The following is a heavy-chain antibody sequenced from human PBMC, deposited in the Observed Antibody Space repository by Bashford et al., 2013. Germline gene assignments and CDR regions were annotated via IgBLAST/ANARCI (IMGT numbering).Heavy chain of an antibody. D-gene: IGHD3-10*01. CDR3: ARVMVRGDSAFDI. J-gene: IGHJ3*02. CDR2: IIPIFGTA. V-gene: IGHV1-69*06. Sequence: WVRQAPGQGLEWDGGIIPIFGTANYAQKFQGRVTITADKSTSTAYMELSSLRSEDTAVYYCARVMVRGDSAFDIWGQGTMVTVSS.